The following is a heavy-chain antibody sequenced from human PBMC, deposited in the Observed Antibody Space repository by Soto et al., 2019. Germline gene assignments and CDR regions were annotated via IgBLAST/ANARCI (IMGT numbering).Heavy chain of an antibody. D-gene: IGHD6-6*01. CDR1: GFTFSSYA. CDR3: ARDRIGGYGSSHFDY. V-gene: IGHV3-30-3*01. CDR2: ISYDGSNK. Sequence: QVQLVESGGGVVQPGRSPRLSCAASGFTFSSYAMHWVRQAPGKGLEWVAVISYDGSNKYYADSVKGRFTISRDNSKNTLYLQMNSLRAEDTAVYYCARDRIGGYGSSHFDYWGQGTLVTVSS. J-gene: IGHJ4*02.